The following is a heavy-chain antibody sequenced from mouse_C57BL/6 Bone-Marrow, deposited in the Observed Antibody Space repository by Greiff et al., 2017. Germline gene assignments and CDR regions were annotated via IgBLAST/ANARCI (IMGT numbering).Heavy chain of an antibody. J-gene: IGHJ3*01. V-gene: IGHV1-20*01. CDR2: INPYNGDT. D-gene: IGHD1-1*01. CDR3: ARSYYGSSYRFAY. CDR1: GYSFTGYF. Sequence: EVQRVESGPELVKPGDSVKISCKASGYSFTGYFMNWVMQSHGKSLEWIGRINPYNGDTFYNQKFKGKATLTVDKSSSTAHMELRSLTSEDSAVYYCARSYYGSSYRFAYWGQGTLVTVSA.